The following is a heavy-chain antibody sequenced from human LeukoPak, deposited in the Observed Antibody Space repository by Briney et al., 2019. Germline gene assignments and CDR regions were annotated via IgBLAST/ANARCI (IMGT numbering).Heavy chain of an antibody. CDR3: ARDVRQRGFDY. V-gene: IGHV3-21*01. CDR1: GFTFSSYS. J-gene: IGHJ4*02. CDR2: ISSSSYI. D-gene: IGHD6-25*01. Sequence: GGSLRLSCAASGFTFSSYSMNWVRQAPGNGLEWVSSISSSSYIYYADSVKGRLTISRDNAKNSLYLQMNSLRAEDTAVYYCARDVRQRGFDYWGQGTLVTVSS.